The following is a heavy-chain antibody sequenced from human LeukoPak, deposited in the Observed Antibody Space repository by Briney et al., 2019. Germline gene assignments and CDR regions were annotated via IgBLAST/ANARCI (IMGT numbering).Heavy chain of an antibody. CDR1: GDSVSTTTSI. CDR2: TYYRSKWNY. Sequence: SQTLSLTCAISGDSVSTTTSIWNWIRQSPSRGLEGLGRTYYRSKWNYDYADSVKSRITISPDTSENQFSLQLQFVTPEDSAVYYCARRRHANNGVDVWGQGTTVTVSS. J-gene: IGHJ6*02. CDR3: ARRRHANNGVDV. V-gene: IGHV6-1*01.